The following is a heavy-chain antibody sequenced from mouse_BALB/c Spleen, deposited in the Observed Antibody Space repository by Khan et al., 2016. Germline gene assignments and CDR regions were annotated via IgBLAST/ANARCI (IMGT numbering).Heavy chain of an antibody. CDR2: INPSNGDT. CDR1: GYTFTSYY. V-gene: IGHV1S81*02. Sequence: QVQLQQSGAELVKPGASVKLSCKASGYTFTSYYMYWVKQRPGQGLEWIGEINPSNGDTNFNERFKSKATLTVDKSSRTTYMQFSRLTSEASAVYYCTRAGYYYPFAYCGHGPLVTISA. D-gene: IGHD2-4*01. J-gene: IGHJ3*01. CDR3: TRAGYYYPFAY.